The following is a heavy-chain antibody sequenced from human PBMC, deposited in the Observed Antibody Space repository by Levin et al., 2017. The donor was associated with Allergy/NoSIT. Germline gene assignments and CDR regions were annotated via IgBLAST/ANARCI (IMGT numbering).Heavy chain of an antibody. CDR2: IYSGDST. V-gene: IGHV3-53*01. J-gene: IGHJ6*03. CDR3: ARDLVRYCSSTSCPGYMDG. CDR1: GFTVSTNY. Sequence: PGESLKISCAASGFTVSTNYMSWVRQAPGKGLEWVSVIYSGDSTYYADSVKGRFTISRDNSKNTLYLQMNSLRAEDTAVYYCARDLVRYCSSTSCPGYMDGWGKGTTVTVSS. D-gene: IGHD2-2*01.